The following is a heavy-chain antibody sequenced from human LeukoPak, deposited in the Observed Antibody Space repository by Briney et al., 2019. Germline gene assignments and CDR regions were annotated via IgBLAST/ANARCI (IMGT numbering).Heavy chain of an antibody. V-gene: IGHV4-31*03. D-gene: IGHD3-3*01. Sequence: SETLSLTCTVSGGSISSGGYYWSWIRQHPGKGLEWIGYIYYSGSTYYNPSLKSRVTISVDTSKNQFSLKLSSVTAADTAVYYCPRDLGVEYYDFWSGYYTSYGMDVWGQGTTVTVSS. CDR3: PRDLGVEYYDFWSGYYTSYGMDV. CDR1: GGSISSGGYY. CDR2: IYYSGST. J-gene: IGHJ6*02.